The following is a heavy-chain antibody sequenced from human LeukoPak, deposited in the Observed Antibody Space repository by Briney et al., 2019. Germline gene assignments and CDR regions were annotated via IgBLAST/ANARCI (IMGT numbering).Heavy chain of an antibody. CDR2: ISGSGSIT. D-gene: IGHD6-6*01. V-gene: IGHV3-23*01. Sequence: GGSLRLSCAASGFTFSTYAMSWVRQAPGKGLEWVSAISGSGSITYYADSVKGRFTISRDNSKNTLYLQMNGLRAEDTAVYYCAKSQSTIAPRNFDYWGQGTLVTVSS. CDR1: GFTFSTYA. J-gene: IGHJ4*02. CDR3: AKSQSTIAPRNFDY.